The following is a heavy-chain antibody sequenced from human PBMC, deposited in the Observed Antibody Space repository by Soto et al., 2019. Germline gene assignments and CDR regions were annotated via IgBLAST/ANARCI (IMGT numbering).Heavy chain of an antibody. V-gene: IGHV3-53*02. D-gene: IGHD3-16*01. J-gene: IGHJ4*02. Sequence: EVQLVETGGGLMQPGGSLRLSCAASGFDVSRTYMSWGRQAPGKGLEWVSGFYSGGSRYYADSVKGRFTVSRDSSKNTLYLQMDNLRADDTAVYYCARVSGGSWGYFDTWGQGTLVTVSS. CDR1: GFDVSRTY. CDR3: ARVSGGSWGYFDT. CDR2: FYSGGSR.